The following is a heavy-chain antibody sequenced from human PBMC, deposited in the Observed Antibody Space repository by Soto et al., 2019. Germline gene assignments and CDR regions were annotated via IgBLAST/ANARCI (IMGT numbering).Heavy chain of an antibody. J-gene: IGHJ4*02. CDR3: ARWGSSPAFDY. CDR1: GYTFTSYA. Sequence: ASVKVSCKASGYTFTSYAMHWVRQAPGQRLEWMGWINAGSGNTKYSQKFQGRVTITRDTSASTAYMELSSLRSEDTAVYYCARWGSSPAFDYWGQGTLVTVSS. D-gene: IGHD6-6*01. CDR2: INAGSGNT. V-gene: IGHV1-3*01.